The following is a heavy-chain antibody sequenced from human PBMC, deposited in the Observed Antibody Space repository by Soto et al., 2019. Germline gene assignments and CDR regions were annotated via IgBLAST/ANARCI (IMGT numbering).Heavy chain of an antibody. Sequence: GGSLRLSCEASGFKFDYYMMHWVRQAPGKGLEWISLISWDGGSIDYADSIKGRFTVSRDNSKTSLYLHMDSLTSDDTAIYFCAKEGNGGSSLDSWGQGTLVTVSS. CDR3: AKEGNGGSSLDS. J-gene: IGHJ5*01. V-gene: IGHV3-43*01. D-gene: IGHD2-15*01. CDR1: GFKFDYYM. CDR2: ISWDGGSI.